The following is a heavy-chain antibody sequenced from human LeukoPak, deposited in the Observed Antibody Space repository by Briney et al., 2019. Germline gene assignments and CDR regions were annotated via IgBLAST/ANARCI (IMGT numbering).Heavy chain of an antibody. Sequence: ASVKVSCKASGYTFTGYYMHWVRQAPGQGLEWMGWINPNSGGTNYAQKFQGRVTMTRDTSISTAYMELSSLRSEDTAVYYCARGGYYYGSGSYYYYYMDVWGKGTTVTVSS. CDR3: ARGGYYYGSGSYYYYYMDV. CDR2: INPNSGGT. D-gene: IGHD3-10*01. V-gene: IGHV1-2*02. J-gene: IGHJ6*03. CDR1: GYTFTGYY.